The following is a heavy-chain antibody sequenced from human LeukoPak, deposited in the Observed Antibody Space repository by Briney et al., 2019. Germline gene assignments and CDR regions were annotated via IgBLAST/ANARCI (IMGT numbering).Heavy chain of an antibody. V-gene: IGHV3-23*01. CDR3: ARGVAVAGYAEYFQH. Sequence: GGSLRLSCAASGFTFSNHGMNWVRQAPGKGLEWVSGISPSGDITYYADSVKGRFTISRDNSKNTLYLQMNSLRAEDTAVYYCARGVAVAGYAEYFQHWGQGTLVTVSS. D-gene: IGHD6-19*01. CDR1: GFTFSNHG. J-gene: IGHJ1*01. CDR2: ISPSGDIT.